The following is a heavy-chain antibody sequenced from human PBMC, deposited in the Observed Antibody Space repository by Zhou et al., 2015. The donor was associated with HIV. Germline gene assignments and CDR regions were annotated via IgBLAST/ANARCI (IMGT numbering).Heavy chain of an antibody. CDR2: FNDEEGET. CDR1: GYTLADLS. J-gene: IGHJ3*02. D-gene: IGHD2-21*02. CDR3: ATDRNLKVVTGAFEI. V-gene: IGHV1-24*01. Sequence: QVHLVQSGAEVKKPGASVKVSCKVSGYTLADLSVHWVRQAPGKGLEWMAGFNDEEGETIYTQNFQGRLTMTEDTSTDTAHMELNSLKSDDTAVYYCATDRNLKVVTGAFEIWGQGTMVTVSS.